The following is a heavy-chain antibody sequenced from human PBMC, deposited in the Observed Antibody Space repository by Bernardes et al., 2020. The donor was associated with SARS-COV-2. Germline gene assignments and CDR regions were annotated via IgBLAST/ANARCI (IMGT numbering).Heavy chain of an antibody. D-gene: IGHD3-3*01. CDR2: ISAHSGNT. CDR1: GYTFTNYG. J-gene: IGHJ4*02. V-gene: IGHV1-18*01. Sequence: ASVKVSCKASGYTFTNYGIDWVRQAPGQGLEWMGWISAHSGNTNYAQRFQARVSMYTDTSTNTAYMELRSLTSDDTAVYYCARGAGRYYDLWSTDYRDFDYWGQGTLVTVSS. CDR3: ARGAGRYYDLWSTDYRDFDY.